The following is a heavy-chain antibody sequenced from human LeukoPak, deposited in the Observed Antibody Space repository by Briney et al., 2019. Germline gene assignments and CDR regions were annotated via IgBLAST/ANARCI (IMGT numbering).Heavy chain of an antibody. D-gene: IGHD2-2*01. CDR3: ATDVINIVVVPAGGDY. Sequence: GGSLRLSSAASGFTFSSYAMSWVRQAPGKGLEWVSAISGSGGSTYYADSAKGRFTISRDNSKNALYLQTNSLRAEETAVYYCATDVINIVVVPAGGDYWGQGTLVTVSS. CDR1: GFTFSSYA. J-gene: IGHJ4*02. CDR2: ISGSGGST. V-gene: IGHV3-23*01.